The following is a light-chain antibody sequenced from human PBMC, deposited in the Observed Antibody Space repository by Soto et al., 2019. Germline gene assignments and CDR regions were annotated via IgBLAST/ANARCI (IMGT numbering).Light chain of an antibody. CDR2: DVS. J-gene: IGLJ1*01. CDR1: SKGVDGYNY. V-gene: IGLV2-14*01. Sequence: QSALTQPASVSGSPGQSITISCTGTSKGVDGYNYVSWYQQHPGKAPKFMIYDVSNRPSGVSNRFSGSKSGNTASLTISGLQAEDEADYYCSSYTTSNTRQIVFGTGTKVTVL. CDR3: SSYTTSNTRQIV.